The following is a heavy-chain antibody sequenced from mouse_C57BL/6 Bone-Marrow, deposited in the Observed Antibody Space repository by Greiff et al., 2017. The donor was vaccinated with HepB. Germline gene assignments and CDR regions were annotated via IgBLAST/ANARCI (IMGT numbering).Heavy chain of an antibody. Sequence: EVMLVESGGGLVQPKGSLKLSCAASGFSFNTYAMNWVRQAPGKGLEWVARIRSKSNNYATYYADSVKDRFTISRDDSESMLYLQMNNLKTEDSAMDYCVSLGRWFAYWGQGTLVTVSS. J-gene: IGHJ3*01. CDR1: GFSFNTYA. D-gene: IGHD4-1*01. V-gene: IGHV10-1*01. CDR2: IRSKSNNYAT. CDR3: VSLGRWFAY.